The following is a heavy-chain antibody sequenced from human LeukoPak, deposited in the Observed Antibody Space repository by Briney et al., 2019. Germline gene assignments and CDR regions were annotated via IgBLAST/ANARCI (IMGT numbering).Heavy chain of an antibody. CDR1: GFTFSSYW. CDR3: ARVYQGVSLFDGIDY. Sequence: PGGSLRLSCAASGFTFSSYWMHRVRQAPGKGLVWVSRINSDGSSTSYADSVKGRFTISRDNAKNTLYLQMNSLRAEDTAVYYCARVYQGVSLFDGIDYWGQGTLVTVSS. D-gene: IGHD3-10*01. CDR2: INSDGSST. J-gene: IGHJ4*02. V-gene: IGHV3-74*01.